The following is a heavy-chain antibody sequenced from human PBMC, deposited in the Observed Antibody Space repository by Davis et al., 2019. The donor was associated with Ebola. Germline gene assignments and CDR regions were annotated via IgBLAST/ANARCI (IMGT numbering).Heavy chain of an antibody. Sequence: AASVKVSCKTSGGTFTNYAVNWVRQAPGPGLEWMGRIIPVVDTKDYAQKFQGRVTLTADKATNTAYMELSGLRFDDTAVYYCARGKWFDPWGQGTLVSVTS. V-gene: IGHV1-69*04. J-gene: IGHJ5*02. CDR2: IIPVVDTK. CDR1: GGTFTNYA. CDR3: ARGKWFDP.